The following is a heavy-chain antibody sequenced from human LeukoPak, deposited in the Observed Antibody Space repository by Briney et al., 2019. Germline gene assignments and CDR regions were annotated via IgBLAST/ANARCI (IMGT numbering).Heavy chain of an antibody. V-gene: IGHV3-23*01. CDR1: GFTFSSHA. Sequence: GGSLRLSCAASGFTFSSHAMSWVRQAPGKGLEWVSGISGSGDNTYYADSVKGRFTISRDNSKNTLYVQVNSLGTEDTAAYYCAKGSYYDSSGSFYFGYWGQGTLVTVSS. D-gene: IGHD3-22*01. J-gene: IGHJ4*02. CDR2: ISGSGDNT. CDR3: AKGSYYDSSGSFYFGY.